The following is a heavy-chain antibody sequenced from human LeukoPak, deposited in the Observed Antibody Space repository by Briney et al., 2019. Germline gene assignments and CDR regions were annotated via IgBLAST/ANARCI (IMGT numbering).Heavy chain of an antibody. Sequence: GGSLRLSCAASGFTFSSYAMHWVRQAPGKGLEWVAVISYDGGNKYYADSVKGRFTISRDNSKNTLYLQMNSLRAEDTAVYYCARDLRYDFWSGPHNWFDPWGQGTLVTVSS. V-gene: IGHV3-30-3*01. CDR1: GFTFSSYA. D-gene: IGHD3-3*01. CDR3: ARDLRYDFWSGPHNWFDP. CDR2: ISYDGGNK. J-gene: IGHJ5*02.